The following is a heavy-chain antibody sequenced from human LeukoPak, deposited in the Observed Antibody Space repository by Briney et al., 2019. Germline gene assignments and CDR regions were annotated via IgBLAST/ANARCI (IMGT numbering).Heavy chain of an antibody. V-gene: IGHV1-69*04. D-gene: IGHD6-6*01. Sequence: SVKVSCKASGGTFSSYTISWVRQAPGQGLEWMGRIIPILGIANYAQKFQGRVTITADKSTSTAYMELSSLRSEDTAVYYCARDSRGTGSSSSGVGFDYWGQGTLVTVSS. J-gene: IGHJ4*02. CDR2: IIPILGIA. CDR1: GGTFSSYT. CDR3: ARDSRGTGSSSSGVGFDY.